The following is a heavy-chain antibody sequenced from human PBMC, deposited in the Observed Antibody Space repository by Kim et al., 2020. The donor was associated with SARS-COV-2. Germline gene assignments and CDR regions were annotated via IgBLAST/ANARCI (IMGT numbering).Heavy chain of an antibody. CDR2: ISARDGNT. CDR3: ARGAYGDVSFDY. V-gene: IGHV1-18*04. D-gene: IGHD4-17*01. Sequence: ASVKVSCKACGYMFTSNGFSWVRQAPGQGLEWLGWISARDGNTKYGQKVQGRVIMTTDTSTNTAYMELWSLRSDDTAMYYCARGAYGDVSFDYWGQGTLVTVSS. J-gene: IGHJ4*02. CDR1: GYMFTSNG.